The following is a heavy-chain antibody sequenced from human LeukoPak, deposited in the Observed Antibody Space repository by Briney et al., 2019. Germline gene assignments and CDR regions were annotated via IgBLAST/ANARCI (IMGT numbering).Heavy chain of an antibody. J-gene: IGHJ5*02. CDR1: GFTFSSYG. CDR3: AKDRGIAGSWDGNWFDP. Sequence: PGGSLRLSCAASGFTFSSYGMHWVRQAPGKGLEWVAFIRYDGSNKYYADSVKGRFTISRDNSKNTLYLQMNSLRAEDTAVYYCAKDRGIAGSWDGNWFDPWGQGTLVTVSS. CDR2: IRYDGSNK. D-gene: IGHD6-13*01. V-gene: IGHV3-30*02.